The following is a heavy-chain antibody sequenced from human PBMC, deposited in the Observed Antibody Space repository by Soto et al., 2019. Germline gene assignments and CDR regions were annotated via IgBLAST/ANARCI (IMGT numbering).Heavy chain of an antibody. Sequence: GGSLRLSCAASGFTFSSYGMHWVRQAPGKGLEWVAVISYDGSNKYYADSVKGRFTISRDNSKNTLYLQMNSLRAEDTAVYYCAKDYLIAAAGGYFDYWGQGTLVTVSS. D-gene: IGHD6-13*01. CDR2: ISYDGSNK. CDR1: GFTFSSYG. V-gene: IGHV3-30*18. CDR3: AKDYLIAAAGGYFDY. J-gene: IGHJ4*02.